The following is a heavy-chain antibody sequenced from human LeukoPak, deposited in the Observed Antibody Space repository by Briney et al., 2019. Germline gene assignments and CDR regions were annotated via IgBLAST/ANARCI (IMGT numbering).Heavy chain of an antibody. CDR2: IIPIFGIA. D-gene: IGHD3-3*01. Sequence: SVKVSCKASGGTFSSYAISWVRQAPGQGLEWMGRIIPIFGIANYAQKFQGRVTITAGKSTSTAYMELSSLRSEDTAVYYCASHIRFLEWSYFDYWGQGTLVTVSS. V-gene: IGHV1-69*04. CDR3: ASHIRFLEWSYFDY. CDR1: GGTFSSYA. J-gene: IGHJ4*02.